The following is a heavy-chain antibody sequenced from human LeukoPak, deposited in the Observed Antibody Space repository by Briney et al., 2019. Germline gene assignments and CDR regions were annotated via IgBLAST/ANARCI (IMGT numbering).Heavy chain of an antibody. CDR2: VYYTGTT. Sequence: PSETLSLTCAVSGGSFSRSFWSWIRQPPGKALEWIGFVYYTGTTSYNPALKSRVTISVDTSKNQFSLKLSSVTAADTAVYYCASGGSSYGLDIWGQGTMVTVSS. CDR1: GGSFSRSF. D-gene: IGHD1-26*01. CDR3: ASGGSSYGLDI. J-gene: IGHJ3*02. V-gene: IGHV4-59*01.